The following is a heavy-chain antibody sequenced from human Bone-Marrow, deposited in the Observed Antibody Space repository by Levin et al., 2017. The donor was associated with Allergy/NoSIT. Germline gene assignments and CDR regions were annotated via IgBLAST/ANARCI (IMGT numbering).Heavy chain of an antibody. CDR3: ARDLVQGEQSNRFDP. CDR2: INGDADST. Sequence: PGGSLRLSCAASGFTFSTHWMHWVRQAPGKGLVWVSRINGDADSTNYALSVKGRFTISRDNAKNTLYLQMNSLTVDDTAVYYCARDLVQGEQSNRFDPWGQGTLVSVSS. V-gene: IGHV3-74*01. J-gene: IGHJ5*02. CDR1: GFTFSTHW. D-gene: IGHD3-16*01.